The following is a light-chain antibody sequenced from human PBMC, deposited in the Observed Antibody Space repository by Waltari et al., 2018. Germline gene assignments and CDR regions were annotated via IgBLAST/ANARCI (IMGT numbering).Light chain of an antibody. V-gene: IGLV3-1*01. CDR1: IFANKY. Sequence: YELTQPPSVSVSPGHTASITCPGDIFANKYSYWYRQMQGQPPVLVIYHEVKRPSGIPEQFSGSKSGDTATLTISGTQTLDEADYYCQAWDTATAVFGAGTKVSVL. CDR3: QAWDTATAV. CDR2: HEV. J-gene: IGLJ1*01.